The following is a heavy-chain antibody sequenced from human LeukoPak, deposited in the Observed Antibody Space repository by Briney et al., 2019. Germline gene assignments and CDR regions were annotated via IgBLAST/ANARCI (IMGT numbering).Heavy chain of an antibody. D-gene: IGHD3-10*01. J-gene: IGHJ4*02. CDR1: GFSFRSTG. CDR2: IYYDGTNT. V-gene: IGHV3-30*02. Sequence: GGSLRLSCVASGFSFRSTGMHWVRQAPGKGLEWVAFIYYDGTNTYYADSLKGRITISRDNSKNTLYLQLSSLRAEDTAVYHCANGASGSYSPSQYWGQGTLVTVSS. CDR3: ANGASGSYSPSQY.